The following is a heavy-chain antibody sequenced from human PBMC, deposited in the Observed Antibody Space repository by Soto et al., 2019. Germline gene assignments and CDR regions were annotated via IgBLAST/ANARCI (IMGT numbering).Heavy chain of an antibody. D-gene: IGHD3-10*01. J-gene: IGHJ4*02. CDR2: VSGGGGTT. CDR1: GFTFSSYA. CDR3: ANPNSGSGRSGFDY. Sequence: EVQLLESGGGLVQPGGSLRLSCAASGFTFSSYAMSWVRQAPGKGLEWVSAVSGGGGTTYYADSVKGRFTISRDNSKNMMYLQVSSLRAEDTAVYYCANPNSGSGRSGFDYWGQGTLVTVSS. V-gene: IGHV3-23*01.